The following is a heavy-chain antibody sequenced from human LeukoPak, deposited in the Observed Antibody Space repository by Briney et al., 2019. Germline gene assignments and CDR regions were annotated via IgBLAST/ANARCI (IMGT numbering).Heavy chain of an antibody. V-gene: IGHV3-48*04. CDR3: AKDYVSGDGYWDFDY. Sequence: GGSLRLSCAASGFTFSSYSTNWVRQAPGKGLEWVSYISSSSSTIYYADSVKGRFTISRDNAKNSLYLQMNSLRAEGTAVYYCAKDYVSGDGYWDFDYWGQGILVTVSS. CDR1: GFTFSSYS. D-gene: IGHD5-24*01. J-gene: IGHJ4*02. CDR2: ISSSSSTI.